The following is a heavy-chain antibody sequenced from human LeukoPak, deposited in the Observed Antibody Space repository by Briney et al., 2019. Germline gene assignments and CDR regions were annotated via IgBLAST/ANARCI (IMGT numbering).Heavy chain of an antibody. V-gene: IGHV4-59*12. J-gene: IGHJ4*02. CDR1: GGSISSYY. CDR3: ARVRRREASKYCSSTSCYRGHYSDY. D-gene: IGHD2-2*02. CDR2: IYYSGST. Sequence: SETLSLTCTVSGGSISSYYWSWIRQPPGKGLEWIGYIYYSGSTNYNPSLKSRVTISVDTSKNQFSLKLSSVTAADTAVYYCARVRRREASKYCSSTSCYRGHYSDYWGQGTLVTVSS.